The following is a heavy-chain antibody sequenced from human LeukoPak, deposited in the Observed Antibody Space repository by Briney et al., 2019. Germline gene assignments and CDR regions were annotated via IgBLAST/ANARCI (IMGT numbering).Heavy chain of an antibody. D-gene: IGHD3-16*01. CDR1: GGSISSGDYY. Sequence: SQTLSLTCTVSGGSISSGDYYWSWIRQPPGKGLEWIGYIYYSGSTYYNQSLKSRVTISVDTSKNQFSLKLSSVTAADTAVYYCASNWGPFWYFDLWGRGTLVTVSS. V-gene: IGHV4-30-4*01. CDR3: ASNWGPFWYFDL. J-gene: IGHJ2*01. CDR2: IYYSGST.